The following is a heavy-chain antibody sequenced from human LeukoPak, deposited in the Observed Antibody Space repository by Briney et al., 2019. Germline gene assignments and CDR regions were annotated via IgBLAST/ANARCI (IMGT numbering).Heavy chain of an antibody. CDR3: TREGVDVFDI. V-gene: IGHV3-21*01. CDR1: GFTFSSYS. J-gene: IGHJ3*02. D-gene: IGHD3-10*01. CDR2: ISSGSTYI. Sequence: GGSLRLSCAASGFTFSSYSMNWVRQAPGKGLEWVSSISSGSTYIYYADSVKGRFTISRDNTKNSLYLQMNSLRAEDTAVYYCTREGVDVFDIWGQGTMVTVPS.